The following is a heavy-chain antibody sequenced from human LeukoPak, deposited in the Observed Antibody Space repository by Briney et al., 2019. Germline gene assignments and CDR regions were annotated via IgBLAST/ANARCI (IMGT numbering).Heavy chain of an antibody. Sequence: GRSLRLSCAASGFTFSSYAMHWVRQAPGKGLEWVAVISYDGSNKYYADSVKGRFTISRDNAKNTLYLQMNSLRAEDTAVYYCAKGNQLVVANWGQGTLVTVSS. CDR1: GFTFSSYA. CDR3: AKGNQLVVAN. J-gene: IGHJ4*02. CDR2: ISYDGSNK. D-gene: IGHD2-15*01. V-gene: IGHV3-30-3*01.